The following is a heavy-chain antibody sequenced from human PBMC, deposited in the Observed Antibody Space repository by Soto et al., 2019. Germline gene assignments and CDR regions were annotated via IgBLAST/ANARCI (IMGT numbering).Heavy chain of an antibody. CDR2: IYYSGST. J-gene: IGHJ4*02. CDR3: ARQGEGQVVAATPREKVNDY. V-gene: IGHV4-39*01. D-gene: IGHD2-15*01. Sequence: PPETLSLTCTVSGGSISSSSYYWGWIRQPPGKGLEWIGSIYYSGSTYYNPSLKSRVTISVDTSKNQFSLKLSSVTAADTAVYYCARQGEGQVVAATPREKVNDYWGQGTLVTVSS. CDR1: GGSISSSSYY.